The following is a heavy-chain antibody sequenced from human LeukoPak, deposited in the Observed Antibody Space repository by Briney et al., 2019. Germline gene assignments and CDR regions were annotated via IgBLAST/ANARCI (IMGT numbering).Heavy chain of an antibody. CDR2: MNPNSANT. Sequence: ASVKVSCKASGYTFTSYDINWVRQATGQGLEWMGWMNPNSANTDYAQKLQGRVTMTTDTSTSTAYMELRSLRSDDTAVYYCARDMYSSGRVPFDYWGQGTLVTVSS. CDR3: ARDMYSSGRVPFDY. V-gene: IGHV1-8*02. J-gene: IGHJ4*02. D-gene: IGHD6-19*01. CDR1: GYTFTSYD.